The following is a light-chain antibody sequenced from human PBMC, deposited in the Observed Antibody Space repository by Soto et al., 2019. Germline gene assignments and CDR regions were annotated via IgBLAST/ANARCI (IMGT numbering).Light chain of an antibody. CDR3: QQRSNWPRT. CDR1: QSVNSNY. V-gene: IGKV3D-20*02. J-gene: IGKJ1*01. CDR2: GAS. Sequence: EIVLTQSPGTLSLSSGDRATVSCRASQSVNSNYLAWYQQNPGQAPRLLIYGASSRATGIPDRFSGSGSGTDFTLTISRLEPEDFAVYYCQQRSNWPRTFGQGTKVDIK.